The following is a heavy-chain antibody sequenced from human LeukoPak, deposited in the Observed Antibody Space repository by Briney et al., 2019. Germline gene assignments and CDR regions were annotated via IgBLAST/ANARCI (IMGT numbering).Heavy chain of an antibody. CDR3: AKGIAVAFAYYFDY. D-gene: IGHD6-19*01. CDR2: IRYDGDNK. J-gene: IGHJ4*02. Sequence: PGGSLRLSCAASGFTLTTFGMHWVRQAPGKGLEWVAFIRYDGDNKHYADSLKGRFTISRDNSMDTLYLQMNSLRAEDTAMYYCAKGIAVAFAYYFDYWGQGTLVTVSS. CDR1: GFTLTTFG. V-gene: IGHV3-30*02.